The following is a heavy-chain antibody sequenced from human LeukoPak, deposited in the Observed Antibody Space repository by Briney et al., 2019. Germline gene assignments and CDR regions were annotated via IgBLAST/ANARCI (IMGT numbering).Heavy chain of an antibody. V-gene: IGHV3-53*01. CDR3: ATGAHYFGT. J-gene: IGHJ4*02. D-gene: IGHD3-10*01. Sequence: QTGGSLRLSCTASGFTFADYTMSWFRQAPGKGPEWVSLIYGDGSTYYADSVKGRFSISRDNSKNTMYLQMNSLRDEDTALYYCATGAHYFGTWGQGTLVTVS. CDR2: IYGDGST. CDR1: GFTFADYT.